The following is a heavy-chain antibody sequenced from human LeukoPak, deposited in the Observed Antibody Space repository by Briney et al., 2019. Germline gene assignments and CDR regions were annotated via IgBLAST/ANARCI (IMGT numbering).Heavy chain of an antibody. Sequence: GGSLRLSCAASGFTFSCYRMNWVRQAPGKGLEWVSSISSSSSYIYYADSVKGRFTISRDNAKNSLYLQMKSLRAGDTALYFCARDLSLLGLDDWGQGTLVTVSS. D-gene: IGHD3-16*01. V-gene: IGHV3-21*04. CDR3: ARDLSLLGLDD. J-gene: IGHJ4*02. CDR2: ISSSSSYI. CDR1: GFTFSCYR.